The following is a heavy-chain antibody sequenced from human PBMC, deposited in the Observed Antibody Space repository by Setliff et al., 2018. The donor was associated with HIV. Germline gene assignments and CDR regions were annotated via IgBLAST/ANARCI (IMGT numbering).Heavy chain of an antibody. D-gene: IGHD6-6*01. V-gene: IGHV1-18*01. J-gene: IGHJ4*02. CDR1: GYTFKNYG. Sequence: GASVKVSCKASGYTFKNYGISWVRQAPGQGLEWMGWISAYNGNTNYAQKLQGRVTMTTDTSTSTAYMELRSLRSDDTAVYYCARDIAAWGYFDYWGQGTLVTVSS. CDR2: ISAYNGNT. CDR3: ARDIAAWGYFDY.